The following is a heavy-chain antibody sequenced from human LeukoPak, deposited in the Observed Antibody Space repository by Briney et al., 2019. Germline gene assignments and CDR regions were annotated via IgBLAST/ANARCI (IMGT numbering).Heavy chain of an antibody. D-gene: IGHD1-26*01. V-gene: IGHV1-8*01. CDR3: AREGIIVGATNGLDY. Sequence: ASVRVSCKASGYTFTSYDINWVRQATGQGLEWMGWMNPNSGNTGYAQKFQGRVTMTRDTSTSTVYMELSSLRSEDTAVYHCAREGIIVGATNGLDYWGQGTLVTVSS. CDR1: GYTFTSYD. CDR2: MNPNSGNT. J-gene: IGHJ4*02.